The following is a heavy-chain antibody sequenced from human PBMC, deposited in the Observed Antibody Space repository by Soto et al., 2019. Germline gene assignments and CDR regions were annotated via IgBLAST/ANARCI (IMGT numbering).Heavy chain of an antibody. V-gene: IGHV3-30-3*01. CDR1: GFTFSSYA. CDR3: ARGKQQLVTYYYYGMDV. J-gene: IGHJ6*02. D-gene: IGHD6-13*01. CDR2: ISYDGSNK. Sequence: GGSLRLSCEASGFTFSSYAMHWVRQAPGKGLEWVAVISYDGSNKYYADSVKGRFTISRDNSKNTLYLQMNSLRAEDTAVYYCARGKQQLVTYYYYGMDVWGQGTTVTVSS.